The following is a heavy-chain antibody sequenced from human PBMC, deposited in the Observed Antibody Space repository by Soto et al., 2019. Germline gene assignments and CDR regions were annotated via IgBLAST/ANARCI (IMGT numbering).Heavy chain of an antibody. J-gene: IGHJ6*02. CDR2: MNPNSGNT. Sequence: ASVKVSCKASGYTFTSYDINWVRQATGQGLEWMGWMNPNSGNTGYAQKFQGRVTMTRNTSISTAYMELSSLRAEDTAVYYCVRERGLSSFYGMDVWGQGTTVTVSS. CDR3: VRERGLSSFYGMDV. D-gene: IGHD3-10*01. CDR1: GYTFTSYD. V-gene: IGHV1-8*01.